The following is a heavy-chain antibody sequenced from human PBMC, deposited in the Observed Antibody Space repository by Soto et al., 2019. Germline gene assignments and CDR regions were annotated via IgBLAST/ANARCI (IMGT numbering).Heavy chain of an antibody. V-gene: IGHV1-2*02. CDR3: ARKGVAATMFDP. D-gene: IGHD2-15*01. CDR1: GNTFTGYY. Sequence: QVQLVQSGAEVKKPGASVKVSCKASGNTFTGYYMHWVRQAPGQGLEWMGWINPNSGVTNYAQKFQDRVTMTRDTSISTAYMELSRLRSDDTAVYYCARKGVAATMFDPWGQGTLVTVSS. CDR2: INPNSGVT. J-gene: IGHJ5*02.